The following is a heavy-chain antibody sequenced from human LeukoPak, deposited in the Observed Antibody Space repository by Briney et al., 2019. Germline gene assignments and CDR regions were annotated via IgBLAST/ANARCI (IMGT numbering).Heavy chain of an antibody. J-gene: IGHJ4*02. CDR2: IHYSGLT. Sequence: SETLSLTCTVSGGSVNGYYWNWIRQPPGKGLEWIGFIHYSGLTVYSPSFQSRVTISVDTSKNQFSLKLSSVTAADTAVYYCAREARRDGYNFIDYWGQGTLVTASS. CDR3: AREARRDGYNFIDY. CDR1: GGSVNGYY. D-gene: IGHD5-24*01. V-gene: IGHV4-59*02.